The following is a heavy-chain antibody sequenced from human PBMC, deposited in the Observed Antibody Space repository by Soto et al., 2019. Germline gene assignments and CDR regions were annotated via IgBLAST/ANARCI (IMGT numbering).Heavy chain of an antibody. D-gene: IGHD3-10*01. CDR2: INPNSGGT. CDR1: GYTFTGYY. CDR3: ARGIHLKGGSGSYTNFDY. J-gene: IGHJ4*02. Sequence: ASVKVSCKASGYTFTGYYMHWVRQAPGQGLEWMGWINPNSGGTNYAQKFQGWVTMTRDTSISTAYMELSRLRSDDTAVYYCARGIHLKGGSGSYTNFDYWGQGTLVTVSS. V-gene: IGHV1-2*04.